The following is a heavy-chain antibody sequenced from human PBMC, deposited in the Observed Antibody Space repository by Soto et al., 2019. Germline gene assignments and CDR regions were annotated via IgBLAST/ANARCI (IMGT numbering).Heavy chain of an antibody. CDR3: ASYSSGWYDVIY. CDR2: IYYSGST. J-gene: IGHJ4*02. CDR1: GDSVSSGSYF. Sequence: QVQLQEAGPGLVKPSETLSLTCTVSGDSVSSGSYFWSWIRQPPGRGLEWIGYIYYSGSTNYNPPLKSRVTISVDTSKNQFSLTLSSVTAADTAVYYCASYSSGWYDVIYWGQGTLVTVSS. V-gene: IGHV4-61*01. D-gene: IGHD6-19*01.